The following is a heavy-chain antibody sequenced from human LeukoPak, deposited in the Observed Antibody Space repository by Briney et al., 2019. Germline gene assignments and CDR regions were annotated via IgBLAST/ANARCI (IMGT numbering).Heavy chain of an antibody. CDR3: ARDGLWFGELLSQHY. CDR2: ISAYNGNT. CDR1: VYTFTSYG. J-gene: IGHJ4*02. Sequence: ASVNVSCKASVYTFTSYGISWVRQAPGQGLEWMGWISAYNGNTNYAQKLQGRVTMTTDTSTSTAYMELRSLRSDDTAVYYCARDGLWFGELLSQHYWGQGTLVTVSS. D-gene: IGHD3-10*01. V-gene: IGHV1-18*01.